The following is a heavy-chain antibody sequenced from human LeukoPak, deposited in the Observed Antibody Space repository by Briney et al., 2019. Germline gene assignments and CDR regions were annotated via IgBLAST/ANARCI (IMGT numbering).Heavy chain of an antibody. Sequence: GGSLRLSCAASGFTFSGYAMHWVRQAPGKGLEWVAVISYDGSNKYYADSVKGRFTISRDNSKNTLYLQMNSLRAEDTAVYYCASLTGRYCSGGSCSPFDYWGQGTLVTVSS. CDR1: GFTFSGYA. J-gene: IGHJ4*02. V-gene: IGHV3-30-3*01. D-gene: IGHD2-15*01. CDR2: ISYDGSNK. CDR3: ASLTGRYCSGGSCSPFDY.